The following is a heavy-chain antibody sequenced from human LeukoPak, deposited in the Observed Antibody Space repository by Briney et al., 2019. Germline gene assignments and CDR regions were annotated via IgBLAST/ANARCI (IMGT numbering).Heavy chain of an antibody. V-gene: IGHV4-4*02. CDR2: IYHSGST. CDR3: ARDLSGGSGSPTYFDY. D-gene: IGHD3-10*01. J-gene: IGHJ4*02. CDR1: GGSISSSNW. Sequence: TSETLSLTCAVSGGSISSSNWWSWVRQPPGKGLEWIGEIYHSGSTNYNPSLKSRVTISVDKSKNQFSLKLSSVTAADTAVYYCARDLSGGSGSPTYFDYWGQGTLVTVSS.